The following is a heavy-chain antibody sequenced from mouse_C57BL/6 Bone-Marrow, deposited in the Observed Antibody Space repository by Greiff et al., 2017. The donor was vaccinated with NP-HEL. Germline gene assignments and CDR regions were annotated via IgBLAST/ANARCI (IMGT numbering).Heavy chain of an antibody. D-gene: IGHD2-1*01. Sequence: QVQLQQPGAELVMPGASVKLSCKASGYTFTSYWMHWVKQRPGQGLEWIGEIDPSDSYTYYTQKFKGKSTFTVDKSTNTAYMQLSSLTSEDSAVYYCAKGGGNYRYRYFDDWGTGTTVTVSS. J-gene: IGHJ1*03. CDR3: AKGGGNYRYRYFDD. CDR2: IDPSDSYT. V-gene: IGHV1-69*01. CDR1: GYTFTSYW.